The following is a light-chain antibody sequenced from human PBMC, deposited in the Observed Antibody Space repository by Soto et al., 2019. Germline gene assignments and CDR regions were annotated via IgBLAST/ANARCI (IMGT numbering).Light chain of an antibody. CDR2: GAT. V-gene: IGKV1D-12*01. J-gene: IGKJ2*01. CDR1: EDISRW. Sequence: QLTQSLSFVAASIGDRVSITCRASEDISRWLGWYQQKPGRAPSLLMFGATSLQSGGPSRFSATEAGTIFTPPISKVQPDDFATYDCLQANDFTRSVGQGTNLE. CDR3: LQANDFTRS.